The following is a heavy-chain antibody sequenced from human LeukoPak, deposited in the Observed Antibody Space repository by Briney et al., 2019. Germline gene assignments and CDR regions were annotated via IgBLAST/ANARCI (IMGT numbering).Heavy chain of an antibody. CDR2: IYYSGST. CDR1: GGSISSGDYY. J-gene: IGHJ5*02. V-gene: IGHV4-30-4*08. D-gene: IGHD3-10*01. Sequence: SETLSLTCTVSGGSISSGDYYWSWLRQPPGTGLEWVGYIYYSGSTYYNPSLKRRVTITVDTSKNQFSLKLSSVTAADTAVYYCARDRSITMVRGTDGFDPWGQGTLVTVSS. CDR3: ARDRSITMVRGTDGFDP.